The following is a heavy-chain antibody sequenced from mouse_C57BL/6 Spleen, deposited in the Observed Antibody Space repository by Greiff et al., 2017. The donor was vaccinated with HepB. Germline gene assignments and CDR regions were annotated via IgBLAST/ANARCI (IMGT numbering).Heavy chain of an antibody. Sequence: QVHVKQSGPELVKPGASVKISCKASGYAFSSSWMNWVKQRPGKGLEWIGRIYPGDGDTNYNGKFKGKATLTADKSSSTAYMQLSSLTSEDSAVYFCARREDYGSSLDWYFDVWGTGTTVTVSS. J-gene: IGHJ1*03. CDR3: ARREDYGSSLDWYFDV. D-gene: IGHD1-1*01. CDR2: IYPGDGDT. V-gene: IGHV1-82*01. CDR1: GYAFSSSW.